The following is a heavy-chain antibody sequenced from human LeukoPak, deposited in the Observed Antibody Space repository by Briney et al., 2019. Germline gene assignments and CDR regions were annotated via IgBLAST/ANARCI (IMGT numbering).Heavy chain of an antibody. CDR3: AVEYYYGSGSSRPTTQRRYYYYYGMDV. J-gene: IGHJ6*02. D-gene: IGHD3-10*01. CDR1: GYTFTGYY. V-gene: IGHV1-2*02. CDR2: INPNSGGT. Sequence: ASVKVSCKASGYTFTGYYMHWVRQAPGQGLEWMGWINPNSGGTNYAQKFQGRVTMTRDTSISTAYMELSRLRSDDTAVYYCAVEYYYGSGSSRPTTQRRYYYYYGMDVWGQGTTVTVSS.